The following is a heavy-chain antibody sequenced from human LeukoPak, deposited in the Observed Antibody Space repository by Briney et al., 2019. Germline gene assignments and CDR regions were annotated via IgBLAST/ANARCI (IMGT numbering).Heavy chain of an antibody. J-gene: IGHJ5*02. CDR3: ARAITYYYGSGSPPNWFDP. CDR2: IIPIFRTA. Sequence: SVKVSCKASGGTFSSYAISWVRQAPGQGLEWMGGIIPIFRTANYAQKFQGRVTITADESTSTAYTELSSLRSEDTAVYYCARAITYYYGSGSPPNWFDPWGQGTLVTVSS. CDR1: GGTFSSYA. V-gene: IGHV1-69*13. D-gene: IGHD3-10*01.